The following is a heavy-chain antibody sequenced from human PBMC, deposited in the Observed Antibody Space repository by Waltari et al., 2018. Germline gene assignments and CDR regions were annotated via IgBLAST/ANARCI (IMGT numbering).Heavy chain of an antibody. V-gene: IGHV5-51*01. CDR3: ARLSYGDYIDY. CDR2: IYPGDSDA. CDR1: GYTFNNYW. Sequence: EVQLVQSGAEVKKPGQSLKISCKASGYTFNNYWIAWVRQMPGKGLEWMGIIYPGDSDARYSPSFQGQVTISADRSISTAYVQWSSLKASDTAMYYCARLSYGDYIDYWGQGTLVTVSS. J-gene: IGHJ4*02. D-gene: IGHD4-17*01.